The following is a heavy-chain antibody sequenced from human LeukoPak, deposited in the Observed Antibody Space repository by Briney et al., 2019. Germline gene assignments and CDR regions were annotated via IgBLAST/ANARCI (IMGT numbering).Heavy chain of an antibody. CDR3: ASYDYVWGSYRAFDY. V-gene: IGHV4-4*02. D-gene: IGHD3-16*02. CDR2: IYHSRST. J-gene: IGHJ4*02. CDR1: GGSISSSNW. Sequence: SETLSLTCAVSGGSISSSNWWSWVRQPPGKGLEWIEEIYHSRSTNYNPSIKSRLTISVDKSKNQFSLKLSSVTAADTAVYYCASYDYVWGSYRAFDYWGQGTLVTVSS.